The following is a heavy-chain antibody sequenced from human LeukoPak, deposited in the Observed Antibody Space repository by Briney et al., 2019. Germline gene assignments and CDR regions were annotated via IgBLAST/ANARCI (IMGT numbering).Heavy chain of an antibody. Sequence: PSETLSLTCTVSGGSINTYYWSWIRQPPGKGLEWIGYIFYTGSINYKPSLKSRVTISVDTSKNEFSLKLSSVTAADTAVYYCARHESGYYMDVWGKGTTVTVSS. CDR2: IFYTGSI. CDR3: ARHESGYYMDV. V-gene: IGHV4-59*01. CDR1: GGSINTYY. J-gene: IGHJ6*03.